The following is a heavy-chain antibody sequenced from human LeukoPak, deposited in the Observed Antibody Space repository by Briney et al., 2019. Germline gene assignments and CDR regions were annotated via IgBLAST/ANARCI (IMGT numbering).Heavy chain of an antibody. D-gene: IGHD5-12*01. CDR2: INQDGSKE. J-gene: IGHJ4*02. Sequence: PGGSLRLSCVASGFTFSNYWMTWVRQAPGKGLDWVAHINQDGSKEYYMDSVKARFTISRDNAKNSLSLQMNSLRAEDTAVYYCVRDGGVSGYDLLDYWGQGTLVTVSS. CDR1: GFTFSNYW. V-gene: IGHV3-7*01. CDR3: VRDGGVSGYDLLDY.